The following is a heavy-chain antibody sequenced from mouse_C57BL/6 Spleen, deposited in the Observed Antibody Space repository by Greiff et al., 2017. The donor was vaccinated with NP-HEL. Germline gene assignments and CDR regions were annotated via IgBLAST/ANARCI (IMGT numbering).Heavy chain of an antibody. CDR2: IDPEDGAT. D-gene: IGHD1-1*01. J-gene: IGHJ1*03. V-gene: IGHV14-2*01. CDR3: ARLGSTVVATRYFDV. CDR1: GFNIKDYY. Sequence: EVQLQQSGAELVKPGASVKLSCTASGFNIKDYYMHWVKQRTEQGLEWIGRIDPEDGATKYAPKFQGKATITADTSSNTAYLQLSSLTSEDTAVYYCARLGSTVVATRYFDVWGTGTTVTVSS.